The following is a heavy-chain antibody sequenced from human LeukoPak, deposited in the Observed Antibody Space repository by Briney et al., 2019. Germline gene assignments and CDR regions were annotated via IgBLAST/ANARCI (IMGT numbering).Heavy chain of an antibody. CDR1: GGTFSSYA. V-gene: IGHV1-69*05. D-gene: IGHD6-13*01. CDR2: IIPIFGTA. Sequence: GASVKVSCKASGGTFSSYAISWVRQAPGQGLEWMGGIIPIFGTANYAQKFQGRVTITTDESTSTAYMELSSLRSEDTAVYYCARDTVGQHLTEGYYYYMDVWGKGTTVTVSS. CDR3: ARDTVGQHLTEGYYYYMDV. J-gene: IGHJ6*03.